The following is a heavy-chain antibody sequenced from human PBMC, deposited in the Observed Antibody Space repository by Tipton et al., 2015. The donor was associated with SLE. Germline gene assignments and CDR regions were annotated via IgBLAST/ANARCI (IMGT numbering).Heavy chain of an antibody. CDR1: GGSFSGYY. CDR3: ARRIAVDAFDI. V-gene: IGHV4-34*01. J-gene: IGHJ3*02. D-gene: IGHD6-19*01. Sequence: TLSLTCAVYGGSFSGYYWSWIRQPPGKGLEWIGEINHSGSTNYNPSLKSRVTISVDTSKNQFSLKLSSVTAADTAVYYCARRIAVDAFDIWGQGTMVTVSS. CDR2: INHSGST.